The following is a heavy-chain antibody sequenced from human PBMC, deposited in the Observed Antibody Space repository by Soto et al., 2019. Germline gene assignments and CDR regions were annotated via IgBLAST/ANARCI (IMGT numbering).Heavy chain of an antibody. CDR3: AKNGQLPYYDYGMDV. V-gene: IGHV1-18*01. D-gene: IGHD1-1*01. J-gene: IGHJ6*02. Sequence: QGQLVQSGPEVKKPGASVKVSCKASGYTFTRYGISWVRQAPGQGLEWMGWISGYNGDTNYAQKVQGRVTMTIDTSTSTASMELRSLTSDDTAIYYCAKNGQLPYYDYGMDVWGQGTTVTVSS. CDR2: ISGYNGDT. CDR1: GYTFTRYG.